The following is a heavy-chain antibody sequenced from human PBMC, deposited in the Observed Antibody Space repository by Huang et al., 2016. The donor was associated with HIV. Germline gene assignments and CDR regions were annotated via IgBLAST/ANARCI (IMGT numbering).Heavy chain of an antibody. D-gene: IGHD3-22*01. Sequence: EVQLVESGGGLVKPGGSLRLSCAASGFTFSKAWMSWVRQARGKGLEWVGRIKSKTDGGTTDYTAPVKGRFTISREDSRNTLYLQMNSLKTEDTAVYYCTTHLDYYDSSGYYFGNYWGQGTLVTVSS. CDR1: GFTFSKAW. V-gene: IGHV3-15*01. CDR2: IKSKTDGGTT. J-gene: IGHJ4*02. CDR3: TTHLDYYDSSGYYFGNY.